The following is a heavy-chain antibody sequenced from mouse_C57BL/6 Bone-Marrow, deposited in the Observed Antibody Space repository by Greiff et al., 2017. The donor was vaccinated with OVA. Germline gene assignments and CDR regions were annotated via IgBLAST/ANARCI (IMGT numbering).Heavy chain of an antibody. CDR2: IHPSDSDT. Sequence: QVQLQQPGSELVKPGASVKVSCKASGYTFTSYWMHWVKQRPGQGLEWIGRIHPSDSDTNYNQKFKGKATLTVDKSSSTAYMQLSSLTSEDSAVYYCATNYGSSYGYFDYWGQGTTLTVSS. D-gene: IGHD1-1*01. J-gene: IGHJ2*01. V-gene: IGHV1-74*01. CDR1: GYTFTSYW. CDR3: ATNYGSSYGYFDY.